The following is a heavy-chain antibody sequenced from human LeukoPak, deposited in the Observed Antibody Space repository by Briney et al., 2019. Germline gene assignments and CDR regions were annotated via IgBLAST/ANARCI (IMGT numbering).Heavy chain of an antibody. D-gene: IGHD6-19*01. CDR1: GGSFSGYY. V-gene: IGHV4-34*01. CDR3: ARFSSGWFGYIDY. Sequence: SETLSLTCAVYGGSFSGYYWSWIRQSPGKGLEWIGEINHSGSTNYNPSLKSRVTISVDTSKNQFSLKLSSVTAADTAVYYCARFSSGWFGYIDYWGQGTLVTVSS. J-gene: IGHJ4*02. CDR2: INHSGST.